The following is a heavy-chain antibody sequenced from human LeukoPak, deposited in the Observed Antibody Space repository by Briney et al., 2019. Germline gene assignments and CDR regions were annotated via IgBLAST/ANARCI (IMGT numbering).Heavy chain of an antibody. CDR3: ARGYSYVADFDY. CDR2: IRYDGSNK. J-gene: IGHJ4*02. V-gene: IGHV3-30*02. Sequence: PGESLRLSCAASGFTFSSYGMHWVRQAPGKGLEWVAFIRYDGSNKYYADSVKGRFTISRDNSKNTLYLQMNSLRAEDTAVYYCARGYSYVADFDYWGQGTLVTVSS. CDR1: GFTFSSYG. D-gene: IGHD5-18*01.